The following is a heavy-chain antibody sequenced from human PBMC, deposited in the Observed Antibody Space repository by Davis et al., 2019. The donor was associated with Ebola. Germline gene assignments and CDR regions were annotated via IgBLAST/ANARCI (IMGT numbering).Heavy chain of an antibody. CDR2: IYTSGRT. Sequence: PSETLSLTCTVSGGSISSHYWSWIRQPAGKGLEWIRRIYTSGRTNYNPSLKSRVTMSVDTSKNQFSLRLSSVTAADTAVYYCVRDGCPGGSCYCGDYWGQGTLVTVSS. J-gene: IGHJ4*02. CDR3: VRDGCPGGSCYCGDY. CDR1: GGSISSHY. V-gene: IGHV4-4*07. D-gene: IGHD2-15*01.